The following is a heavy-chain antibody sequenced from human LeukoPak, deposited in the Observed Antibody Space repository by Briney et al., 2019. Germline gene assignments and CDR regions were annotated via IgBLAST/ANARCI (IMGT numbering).Heavy chain of an antibody. CDR2: ISSSSSTI. D-gene: IGHD3-22*01. J-gene: IGHJ4*02. V-gene: IGHV3-48*01. CDR3: ARDRPVYYYDSSGAFDY. CDR1: GFTFSSYS. Sequence: GGSLRLSCAASGFTFSSYSMNWVRQTPGKGLEWVSYISSSSSTIYYADSVKSRFTISRDNAKNSLYLQMNSLRAEDTAVYYCARDRPVYYYDSSGAFDYWGQGTLVTVSS.